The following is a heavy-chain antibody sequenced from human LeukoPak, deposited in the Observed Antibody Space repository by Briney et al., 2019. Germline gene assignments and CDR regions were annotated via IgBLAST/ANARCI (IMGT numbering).Heavy chain of an antibody. CDR1: GFTFTSYA. V-gene: IGHV3-23*01. J-gene: IGHJ4*02. Sequence: PGGSLRLSCAASGFTFTSYALSWVRQAPGKGLEWVSAISGDGGSTFYADSVKGRFTISRDNSKNTLYLQSNSLRAEDTAVYFCANSDRDYFDYWGQGTLVTVSS. CDR2: ISGDGGST. CDR3: ANSDRDYFDY.